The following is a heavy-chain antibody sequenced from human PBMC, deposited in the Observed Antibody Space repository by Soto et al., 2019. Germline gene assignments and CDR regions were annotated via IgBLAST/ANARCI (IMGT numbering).Heavy chain of an antibody. CDR3: ARGTRGYSYGSTTLKKGAWFDP. CDR2: IIPIFGTA. Sequence: GASVKVSCKASGGTFSSYAISWVRQAPGQGLEWMGGIIPIFGTANYAQKFQGRVTITADKSTSTAYMELSSLRSEDTAVYYCARGTRGYSYGSTTLKKGAWFDPWGQGTLVTVSS. V-gene: IGHV1-69*06. D-gene: IGHD5-18*01. J-gene: IGHJ5*02. CDR1: GGTFSSYA.